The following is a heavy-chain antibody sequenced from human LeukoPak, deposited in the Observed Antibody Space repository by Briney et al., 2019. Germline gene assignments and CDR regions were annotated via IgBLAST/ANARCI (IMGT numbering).Heavy chain of an antibody. J-gene: IGHJ6*03. CDR2: MNPNSGNT. Sequence: GASVKVSCKASGYTFTSYDINWVRQATGQGLEWMGWMNPNSGNTGYAQKFQGRVTMTRNTSISTAYMELSSLRSGDTAVYYCARRSRSTSFLYYYYYMDVWGKGTPVTISS. CDR3: ARRSRSTSFLYYYYYMDV. CDR1: GYTFTSYD. V-gene: IGHV1-8*01. D-gene: IGHD2-2*01.